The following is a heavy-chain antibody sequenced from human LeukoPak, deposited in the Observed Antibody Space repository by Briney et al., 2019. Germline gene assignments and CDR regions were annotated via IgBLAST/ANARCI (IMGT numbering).Heavy chain of an antibody. V-gene: IGHV3-7*03. CDR3: VKNSGWYRLDC. J-gene: IGHJ4*02. CDR1: GFMFSSNW. D-gene: IGHD6-13*01. Sequence: AGGSLRLSCATSGFMFSSNWMSWVRLAPGKGLEWVANIKEDGTETYYVDSVKGRFTISRDNAKNSLFLQMDSLRSEDTAVYYCVKNSGWYRLDCWGQGTLVTVSS. CDR2: IKEDGTET.